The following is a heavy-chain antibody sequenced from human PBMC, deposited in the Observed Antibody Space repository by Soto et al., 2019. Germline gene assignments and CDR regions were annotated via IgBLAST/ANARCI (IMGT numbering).Heavy chain of an antibody. CDR1: GGSVSSGSYY. V-gene: IGHV4-61*01. Sequence: PSETLSLTCTVSGGSVSSGSYYWSWIRQPPGKGLEWIGYIYYSGSTNYNPSLKSRVTISVDTSKNQFSLKLSSVTAADTAVYYCARDRGYYDSSGYYPPYYYYGMDVWGQGTTVTV. J-gene: IGHJ6*02. CDR3: ARDRGYYDSSGYYPPYYYYGMDV. CDR2: IYYSGST. D-gene: IGHD3-22*01.